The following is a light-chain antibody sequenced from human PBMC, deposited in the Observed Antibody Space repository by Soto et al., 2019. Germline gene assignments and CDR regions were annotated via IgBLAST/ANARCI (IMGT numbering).Light chain of an antibody. J-gene: IGKJ4*01. CDR1: HSISRGF. V-gene: IGKV3-20*01. CDR3: QQFGSSPPLT. CDR2: GTS. Sequence: EFVLTQSPGKLSLSPGERATISCRASHSISRGFLAWYQQKPGQAPRLLIYGTSNRGTGIPDRFSGSGSGTDFTLTISRLEPEDFAVYYCQQFGSSPPLTFGGGTKVEIK.